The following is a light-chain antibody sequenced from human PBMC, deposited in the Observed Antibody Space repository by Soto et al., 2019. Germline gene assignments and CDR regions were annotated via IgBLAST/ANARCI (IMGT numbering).Light chain of an antibody. Sequence: EIVVTQSPATLSVSPGERVTLSCRASQSVSSSLAWYQQRPGQAPRLLIYDTSTRAPGIAARFSGSGSGTEFTLTISSLKSEDAAVYYCQQYVHWPPGTFGQGTKVDIK. J-gene: IGKJ1*01. CDR1: QSVSSS. CDR3: QQYVHWPPGT. CDR2: DTS. V-gene: IGKV3-15*01.